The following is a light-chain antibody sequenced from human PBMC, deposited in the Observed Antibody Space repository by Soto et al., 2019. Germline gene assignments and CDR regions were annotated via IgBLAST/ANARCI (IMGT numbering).Light chain of an antibody. CDR1: QSLSSN. CDR2: AAS. V-gene: IGKV3-15*01. J-gene: IGKJ1*01. Sequence: EIVMTQSPATLSVSPGERATLSCRASQSLSSNVAWYQQKLGQAPRLLIYAASTRATGIPARFSGSGSGTEFTLTISSLQSEDFAVYFCQQYNNWPSWTFGQGTKVDIK. CDR3: QQYNNWPSWT.